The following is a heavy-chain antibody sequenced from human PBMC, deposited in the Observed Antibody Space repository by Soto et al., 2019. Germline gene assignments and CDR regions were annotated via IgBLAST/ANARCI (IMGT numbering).Heavy chain of an antibody. CDR1: GFTFSSYA. J-gene: IGHJ4*02. D-gene: IGHD3-22*01. Sequence: GGSLRLSCAASGFTFSSYAMSWVRQAPGKGLEWVSAISGSGGSTYYADSVKGRFTISRDNSKNTLYLQMNSLRAEDTAVYYCAKIPVKKGVFYYYDRSGYNDFWGPGTLVTVSS. V-gene: IGHV3-23*01. CDR3: AKIPVKKGVFYYYDRSGYNDF. CDR2: ISGSGGST.